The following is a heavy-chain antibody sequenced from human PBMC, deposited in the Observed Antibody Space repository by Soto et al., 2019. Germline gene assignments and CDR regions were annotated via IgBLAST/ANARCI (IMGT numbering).Heavy chain of an antibody. CDR1: GFSLSTSGVG. CDR3: AHRRGPLRFIAAAAGAAGTSANWFDP. J-gene: IGHJ5*02. CDR2: IYWDDDK. Sequence: SGPTLLNPTQTLTLTCTFSGFSLSTSGVGVGWIRQPPGKALEWHALIYWDDDKRYSPSLKRRLTITKDTSKNQVVLTMTNMAPVDTATYYCAHRRGPLRFIAAAAGAAGTSANWFDPWGQGTLVTVSS. D-gene: IGHD6-13*01. V-gene: IGHV2-5*02.